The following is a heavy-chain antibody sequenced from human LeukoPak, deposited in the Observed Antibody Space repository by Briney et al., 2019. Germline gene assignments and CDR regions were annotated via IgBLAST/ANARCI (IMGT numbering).Heavy chain of an antibody. V-gene: IGHV3-48*03. J-gene: IGHJ4*02. Sequence: PGGSLRLSCSASGFTFSSCAMHWVRQAPGKGLEWISYISNTGSATFYADSVRGRFTISRDNTKNSLYLQMTSLRAEDTAVYYCAREIQGGPFVVSIPFDYWGQGTLVTVSS. CDR1: GFTFSSCA. CDR3: AREIQGGPFVVSIPFDY. D-gene: IGHD2-21*01. CDR2: ISNTGSAT.